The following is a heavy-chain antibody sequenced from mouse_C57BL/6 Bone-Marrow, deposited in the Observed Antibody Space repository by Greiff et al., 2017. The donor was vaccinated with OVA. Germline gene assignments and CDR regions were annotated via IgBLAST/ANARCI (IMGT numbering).Heavy chain of an antibody. CDR3: ARDDYVAWCAY. V-gene: IGHV5-6*02. J-gene: IGHJ3*01. Sequence: EVKLVESGGDLVKPGGSLKLSCAASGFTFSSYGMSWVRQTPDKRLEWVATISSGGSYTYYPDSVKGRFTISRDNAKNTLYLQMSSLKSEDTAMYYCARDDYVAWCAYWGQGTLVTVSA. CDR2: ISSGGSYT. D-gene: IGHD2-4*01. CDR1: GFTFSSYG.